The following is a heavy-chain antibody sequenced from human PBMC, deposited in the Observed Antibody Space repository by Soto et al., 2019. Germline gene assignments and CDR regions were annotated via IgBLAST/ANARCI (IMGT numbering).Heavy chain of an antibody. Sequence: QVQLVQSAAEVKKPGSSVKVSCKASGGTFSSYAISWVRQAPGQGLEWMGGIIPIFGTANYAQKFQGRVTITADESTSTAYMELSSLRSEDTAVYYCASSLTYYDFWSGTIFDYWGQGTLVTVSS. V-gene: IGHV1-69*01. CDR2: IIPIFGTA. J-gene: IGHJ4*02. CDR3: ASSLTYYDFWSGTIFDY. CDR1: GGTFSSYA. D-gene: IGHD3-3*01.